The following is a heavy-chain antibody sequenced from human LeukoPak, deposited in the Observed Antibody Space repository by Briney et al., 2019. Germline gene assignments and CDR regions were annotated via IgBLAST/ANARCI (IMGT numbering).Heavy chain of an antibody. Sequence: ASVKVSCKASGYTFTGYYVHWVRQAPGQGLEWMGWINPNSGGTNYAQKFQGWVTMTRDTSISTAYMELSRLRSDDTAVYYCARVRGGSYLGAFDIWGQGTMVTVSS. CDR2: INPNSGGT. V-gene: IGHV1-2*04. CDR3: ARVRGGSYLGAFDI. J-gene: IGHJ3*02. D-gene: IGHD1-26*01. CDR1: GYTFTGYY.